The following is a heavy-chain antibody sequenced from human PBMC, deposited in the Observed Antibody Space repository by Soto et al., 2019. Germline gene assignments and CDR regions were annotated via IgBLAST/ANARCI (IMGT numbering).Heavy chain of an antibody. CDR3: ARERNIVVVPAASLGYYYYGMDV. D-gene: IGHD2-2*01. CDR2: INHSGST. CDR1: GGSISCYD. V-gene: IGHV4-34*01. Sequence: SETMSLTCAVYGGSISCYDLSWISQPPGKGLEWIGEINHSGSTNYNPSLKSRVTISVDTSKNQFSLKLSSVTAADTAVYYCARERNIVVVPAASLGYYYYGMDVWGRGTTVTVSS. J-gene: IGHJ6*02.